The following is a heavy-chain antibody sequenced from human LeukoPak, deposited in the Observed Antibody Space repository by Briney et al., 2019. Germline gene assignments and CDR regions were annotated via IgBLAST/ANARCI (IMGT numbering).Heavy chain of an antibody. CDR1: GGSISSGDYY. CDR3: ARARSYCSSTSCYARWGGDYYYYYGMDV. CDR2: FYYSGST. J-gene: IGHJ6*02. V-gene: IGHV4-30-4*01. D-gene: IGHD2-2*01. Sequence: SQTLSLTCTVSGGSISSGDYYWSWIRQPPGKGLEWIGYFYYSGSTYYNPSLKSRVTISVDTSKNQFSLKLSSVTAADTAVYYCARARSYCSSTSCYARWGGDYYYYYGMDVWGQGTTVTVSS.